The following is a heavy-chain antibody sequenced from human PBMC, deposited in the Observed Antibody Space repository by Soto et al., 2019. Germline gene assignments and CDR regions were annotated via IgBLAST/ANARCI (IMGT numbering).Heavy chain of an antibody. J-gene: IGHJ4*02. D-gene: IGHD6-19*01. CDR3: ERNEYRSGWGEY. V-gene: IGHV5-10-1*01. CDR2: IDCSDSYT. Sequence: GDSLKISCKSSGYSFTSSLIIFVRQMPGKGLEWMGRIDCSDSYTNYRPSFQGHVTISTDKSISNAYLQWSSLKASDTDVYYCERNEYRSGWGEYWGQGALVTVYS. CDR1: GYSFTSSL.